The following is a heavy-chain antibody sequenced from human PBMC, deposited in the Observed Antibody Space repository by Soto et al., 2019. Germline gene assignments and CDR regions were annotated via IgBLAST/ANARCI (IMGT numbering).Heavy chain of an antibody. J-gene: IGHJ6*02. D-gene: IGHD5-18*01. CDR3: ARVAWIPFEDGRYYYYYGMDV. CDR1: GFTFSSYW. CDR2: IKQDGSEK. Sequence: PGGSLRLSCAASGFTFSSYWMSWVRQAPGKGLEWVANIKQDGSEKYYVDSVKGRFTISRDNAKNSLYLQMNSLRAEDTAVYYCARVAWIPFEDGRYYYYYGMDVWGQGTTVTVSS. V-gene: IGHV3-7*01.